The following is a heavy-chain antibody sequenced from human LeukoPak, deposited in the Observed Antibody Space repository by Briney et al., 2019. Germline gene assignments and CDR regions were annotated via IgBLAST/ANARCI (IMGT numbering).Heavy chain of an antibody. CDR1: GYTFTGYY. D-gene: IGHD1-26*01. CDR2: INPNSGGT. V-gene: IGHV1-2*04. J-gene: IGHJ3*02. CDR3: ATTPEGQWEINQYAFDI. Sequence: ASVKVSCKASGYTFTGYYMHWVRQAPGQGLEWMGWINPNSGGTNYAQKFQGWVTMTRDTSISTAYMELSSLRSEDTAVYYCATTPEGQWEINQYAFDIWGQGTMVTVSS.